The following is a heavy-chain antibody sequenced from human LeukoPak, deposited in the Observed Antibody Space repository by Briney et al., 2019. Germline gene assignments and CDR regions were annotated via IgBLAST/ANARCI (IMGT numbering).Heavy chain of an antibody. J-gene: IGHJ4*02. Sequence: PGGSLRLSCAASGFTFSSYAMNWVRQSPGKGLEWISHISPSGDSPYYADSVKGRFTISRDNSKNTLFLQMNSLRAEDTAVYYCVRGFRGYSFDYWGQGTLVTVSS. CDR3: VRGFRGYSFDY. CDR1: GFTFSSYA. V-gene: IGHV3-23*01. CDR2: ISPSGDSP.